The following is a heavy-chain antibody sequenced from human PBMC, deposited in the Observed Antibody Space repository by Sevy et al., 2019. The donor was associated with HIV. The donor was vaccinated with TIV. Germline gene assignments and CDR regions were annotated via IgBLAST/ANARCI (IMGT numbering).Heavy chain of an antibody. Sequence: ASVKVSCKASGGTFTTSGISWVRQVPGQGLEWMGGIIPILGTTNYAQRFQYRVTITADESTETAYMELSSLRSEDTAVYYCARGGGNGWYYFDYWGQATSVTVSS. CDR1: GGTFTTSG. V-gene: IGHV1-69*13. CDR2: IIPILGTT. J-gene: IGHJ4*02. D-gene: IGHD6-19*01. CDR3: ARGGGNGWYYFDY.